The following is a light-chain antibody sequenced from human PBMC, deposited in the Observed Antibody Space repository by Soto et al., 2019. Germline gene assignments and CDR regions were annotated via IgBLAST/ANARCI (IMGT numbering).Light chain of an antibody. CDR1: SGSVSTSYY. CDR2: STN. V-gene: IGLV8-61*01. J-gene: IGLJ3*02. Sequence: QTVVTQEPSFSVSPGRTVTLTCGLSSGSVSTSYYPSWYQQTPGQAPRTLIYSTNTRSSGVPDRFSGYIIGNKAALTIAGAKADDESDYYCVLYMGSGISVFGGGTKLTVL. CDR3: VLYMGSGISV.